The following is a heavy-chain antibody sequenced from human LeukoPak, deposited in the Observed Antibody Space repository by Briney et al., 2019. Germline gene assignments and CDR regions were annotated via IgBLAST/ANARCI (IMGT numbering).Heavy chain of an antibody. CDR1: GFTFSSYA. V-gene: IGHV3-23*01. CDR3: GWLVFMF. CDR2: ISGSGDST. Sequence: GGSLRLSCATSGFTFSSYAMSWVRQAPGKGLEWVSSISGSGDSTFYADSVKGRFTISRDNSRNTLYLQMNSLRAEDTAVYYCGWLVFMFWGQGTLVTVSS. D-gene: IGHD6-19*01. J-gene: IGHJ4*02.